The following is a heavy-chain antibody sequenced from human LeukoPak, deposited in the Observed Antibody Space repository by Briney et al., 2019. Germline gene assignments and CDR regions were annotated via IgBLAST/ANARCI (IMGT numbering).Heavy chain of an antibody. J-gene: IGHJ4*02. D-gene: IGHD6-25*01. V-gene: IGHV5-51*01. Sequence: GESLKISFKGSGXSFTSYWIGWVRQMPGKGLEWMGIVYPRDSDTRYSPSFQGQVTISADKSISTAYLQWSSLKASDTAMYFCAKEGSGSSSDNWGRGTLVTVSS. CDR3: AKEGSGSSSDN. CDR1: GXSFTSYW. CDR2: VYPRDSDT.